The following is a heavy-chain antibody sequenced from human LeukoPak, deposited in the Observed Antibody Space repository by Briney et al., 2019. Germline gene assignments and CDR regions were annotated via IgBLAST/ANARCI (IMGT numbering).Heavy chain of an antibody. V-gene: IGHV3-74*01. CDR1: GFTFSSYW. Sequence: PGGSLRLSCAASGFTFSSYWMHWVRQVPGKGLVWVSRINSDGSSTSYADSVEGRFTISRDNAKNTLYVQMNSLRAEDTAVYYCSTGSGHAFDIWGRGTMVTVS. CDR3: STGSGHAFDI. J-gene: IGHJ3*02. CDR2: INSDGSST. D-gene: IGHD3-10*01.